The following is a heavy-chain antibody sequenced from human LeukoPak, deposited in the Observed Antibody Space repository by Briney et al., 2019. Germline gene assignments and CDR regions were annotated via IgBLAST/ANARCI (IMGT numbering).Heavy chain of an antibody. CDR1: GYTFTGYY. J-gene: IGHJ4*02. CDR3: ARDLDYGDYASDY. V-gene: IGHV1-2*02. CDR2: INPNSGGA. D-gene: IGHD4-17*01. Sequence: ASVKVSCKASGYTFTGYYMHWVRPAPGQGLEWMGWINPNSGGANYAQKFQGRVTMTRDTSISTAYMELSRLRSDDTAVYYCARDLDYGDYASDYWGQGTLVTVSS.